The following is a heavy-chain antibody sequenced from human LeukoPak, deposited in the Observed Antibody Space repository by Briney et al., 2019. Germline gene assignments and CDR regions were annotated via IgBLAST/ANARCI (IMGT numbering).Heavy chain of an antibody. CDR2: INPNSGGT. J-gene: IGHJ4*02. Sequence: ASVKVSCKASGYTFTGYYMHWVRQAPGQGLEWMGWINPNSGGTNYAQKFQGWVTMTRDTSISTAYMELSRLRSDDKAVYYCARGAMIVVVTTPLDYWGQGTLVTVSS. CDR1: GYTFTGYY. V-gene: IGHV1-2*04. CDR3: ARGAMIVVVTTPLDY. D-gene: IGHD3-22*01.